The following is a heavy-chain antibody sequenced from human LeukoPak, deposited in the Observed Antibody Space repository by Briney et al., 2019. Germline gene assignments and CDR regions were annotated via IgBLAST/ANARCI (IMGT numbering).Heavy chain of an antibody. Sequence: PGGSLRLSCAASGFTVSSNYMSWVRQAPGKGLEWVSVIYSGGSTYYADSVKGRFTISRDNSKNTLYLQMNSLRAEDTAVYYCAREENYGDYVGVYWGQGTLVTVSS. CDR1: GFTVSSNY. CDR2: IYSGGST. V-gene: IGHV3-53*01. J-gene: IGHJ4*02. D-gene: IGHD4-17*01. CDR3: AREENYGDYVGVY.